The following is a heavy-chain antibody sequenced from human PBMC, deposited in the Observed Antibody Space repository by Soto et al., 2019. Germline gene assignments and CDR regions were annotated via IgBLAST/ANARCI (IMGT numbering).Heavy chain of an antibody. J-gene: IGHJ4*02. CDR3: ARARGVDY. V-gene: IGHV3-7*01. CDR2: IKADGSEK. Sequence: EVYLVESGGGLIQPGGSLRLSCVGSGFTFSTHWMNWVRQAPGQGLEWVANIKADGSEKYYVDSVKGRFTISRDNAKNSLYLQMNSLRAEDTSVYYWARARGVDYWGQGTQVTVSS. D-gene: IGHD3-16*01. CDR1: GFTFSTHW.